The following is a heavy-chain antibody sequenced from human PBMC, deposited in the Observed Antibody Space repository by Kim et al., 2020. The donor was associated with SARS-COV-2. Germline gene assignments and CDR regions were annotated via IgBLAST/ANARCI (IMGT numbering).Heavy chain of an antibody. CDR3: AKSCYQGSGSYYRGVDV. D-gene: IGHD3-10*01. CDR2: ISGGGGGT. Sequence: GGSLRLSCAASGFTFSSYAMSWVRQAPGKGLEWVSGISGGGGGTYYADSVKGRFTISRDNSKNTLYLQMNSLRAEDTAIYYCAKSCYQGSGSYYRGVDVWGQGTTVTVSS. V-gene: IGHV3-23*01. CDR1: GFTFSSYA. J-gene: IGHJ6*02.